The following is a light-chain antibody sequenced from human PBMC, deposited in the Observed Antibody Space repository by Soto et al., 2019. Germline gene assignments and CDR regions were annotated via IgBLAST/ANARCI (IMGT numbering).Light chain of an antibody. CDR3: QQYESYSPWT. V-gene: IGKV1-5*01. Sequence: DIQMTQSPSALSASVGDRATITCRASQSISSWLAWYQQKPGKAPKLLIYDASTLQSAVPSRYSGSGSGTEFSLTISNLQPDDFASYYCQQYESYSPWTFGQGTKVEIK. CDR1: QSISSW. CDR2: DAS. J-gene: IGKJ1*01.